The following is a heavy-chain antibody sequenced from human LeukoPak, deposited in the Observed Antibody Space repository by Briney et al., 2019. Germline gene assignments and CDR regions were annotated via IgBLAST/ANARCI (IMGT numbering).Heavy chain of an antibody. Sequence: GGSLRLSCAASGFTFSSYWMSWVRQAPGKGLEWVANIKQDGSEKYYVDSVKGRFTISRDNAKNSLYLQMNSLRAEDTAVYYCARRTSFLGSGWKHGVGAFDIWGQGTMVTVSS. CDR2: IKQDGSEK. CDR1: GFTFSSYW. D-gene: IGHD6-19*01. J-gene: IGHJ3*02. V-gene: IGHV3-7*01. CDR3: ARRTSFLGSGWKHGVGAFDI.